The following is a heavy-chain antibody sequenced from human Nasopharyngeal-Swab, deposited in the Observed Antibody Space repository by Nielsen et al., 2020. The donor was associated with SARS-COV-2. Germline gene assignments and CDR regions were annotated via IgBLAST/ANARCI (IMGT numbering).Heavy chain of an antibody. Sequence: ASVKASCKASGYTFTSYAMNWVRQAPGQGLEWMGWINTNTGNPTYAQGFTGRFVFSLDTSVSTAYLQISSLKAEDTAVYYCAREVGSGWYRARYYGMDVWGQGTTVTVSS. D-gene: IGHD6-19*01. CDR3: AREVGSGWYRARYYGMDV. CDR2: INTNTGNP. J-gene: IGHJ6*02. V-gene: IGHV7-4-1*02. CDR1: GYTFTSYA.